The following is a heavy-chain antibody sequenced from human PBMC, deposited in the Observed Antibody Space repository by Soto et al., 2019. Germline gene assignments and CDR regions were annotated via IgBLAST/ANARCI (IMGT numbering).Heavy chain of an antibody. CDR1: GFSHSTRGVG. CDR3: AHVLVVVANYGMDV. CDR2: IYWDDDK. J-gene: IGHJ6*02. Sequence: SGPTLVNPTQTVTLTGTFSGFSHSTRGVGVGWIRQRPGKALEWLALIYWDDDKRYSPSLTSRLTITKDTSKNQVVLTMTNMDPVDTATYYCAHVLVVVANYGMDVWGQGTTVTVSS. V-gene: IGHV2-5*02. D-gene: IGHD2-15*01.